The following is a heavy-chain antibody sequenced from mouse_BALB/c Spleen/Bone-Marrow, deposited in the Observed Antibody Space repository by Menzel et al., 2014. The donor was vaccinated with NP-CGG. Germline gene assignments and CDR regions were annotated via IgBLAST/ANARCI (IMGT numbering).Heavy chain of an antibody. D-gene: IGHD4-1*01. V-gene: IGHV14-3*02. Sequence: VHVKQSGAELVKPGASVKLSCTASGFNIKDTYMHWVKQRPEQGPEWIGRIDPANDNIQYDPKFQDKATITADTSSNTAYLQLSSLTSEDTAVYYCAPLTGTFDYWGQGTTLTVSS. J-gene: IGHJ2*01. CDR2: IDPANDNI. CDR1: GFNIKDTY. CDR3: APLTGTFDY.